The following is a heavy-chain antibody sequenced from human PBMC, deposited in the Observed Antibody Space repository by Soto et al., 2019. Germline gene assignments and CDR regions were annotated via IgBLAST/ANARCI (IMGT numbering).Heavy chain of an antibody. CDR1: GYTFTGYY. V-gene: IGHV1-2*04. D-gene: IGHD3-3*01. J-gene: IGHJ5*02. CDR2: INPNSGGT. Sequence: VKFSCKASGYTFTGYYTHWVRQAPGQGLEWMGWINPNSGGTNYAQKFQGWVTMTRDTSISTAYMELSRLRSDDTAVYYCARAHLNHYDFWSGYYTLWFDPWGQRTLVTVSS. CDR3: ARAHLNHYDFWSGYYTLWFDP.